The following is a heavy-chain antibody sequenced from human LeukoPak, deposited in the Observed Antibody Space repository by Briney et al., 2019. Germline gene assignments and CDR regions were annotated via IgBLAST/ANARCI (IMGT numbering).Heavy chain of an antibody. CDR2: ISGSGGST. CDR1: GFTFSSYA. CDR3: AKDSSGYYFRRVFDY. J-gene: IGHJ4*02. V-gene: IGHV3-23*01. Sequence: GGSLRLSCAASGFTFSSYAMSWVRQAPGKGLEWVSAISGSGGSTYYADSVKGRFTISRGNSKNTLYLQMNSLRAEDTAVYYCAKDSSGYYFRRVFDYWGQGTLVTVSS. D-gene: IGHD3-22*01.